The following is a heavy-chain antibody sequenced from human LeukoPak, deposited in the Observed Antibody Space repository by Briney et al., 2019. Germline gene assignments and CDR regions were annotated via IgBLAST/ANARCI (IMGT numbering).Heavy chain of an antibody. D-gene: IGHD3-10*01. CDR2: ISAYNGNT. Sequence: ASVKVSCKASGYTFTSYGISWVRQAPGQGLEWMGWISAYNGNTNYAQKLQGRATMTTDTSTSTAYMELRSLRSDDTAVYYCARDRITMVRGVMDLYYYYYGMDVWGQGTTVTVSS. CDR1: GYTFTSYG. V-gene: IGHV1-18*01. J-gene: IGHJ6*02. CDR3: ARDRITMVRGVMDLYYYYYGMDV.